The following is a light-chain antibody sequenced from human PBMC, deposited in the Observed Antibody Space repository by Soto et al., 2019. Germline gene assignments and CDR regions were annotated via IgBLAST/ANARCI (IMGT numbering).Light chain of an antibody. J-gene: IGKJ4*01. Sequence: QPASISCRSTQNIVYSDGNIYLNWFQQRPGQSPRRLIYRVSSRDSGVPDRFSGSGSGTDFTLKISSLQPEDVATYYCQKYNSAPRTFGGGTKVDIK. CDR1: QNIVYSDGNIY. CDR2: RVS. CDR3: QKYNSAPRT. V-gene: IGKV2-30*01.